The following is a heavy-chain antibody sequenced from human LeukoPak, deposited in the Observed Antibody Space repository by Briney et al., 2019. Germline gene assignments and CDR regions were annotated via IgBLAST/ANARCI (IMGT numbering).Heavy chain of an antibody. CDR2: IYYSGST. V-gene: IGHV4-59*01. D-gene: IGHD3-3*01. J-gene: IGHJ3*02. Sequence: SETLSLTCTVSGGSISSYYWSWIRQPPGKGLEWIGYIYYSGSTNYNPSLKSRVTISVDTSKNQFSLKLSSVTAAGTAVYYCARDTAYDFWSGYPGAFDIWGQGTMVTVSS. CDR1: GGSISSYY. CDR3: ARDTAYDFWSGYPGAFDI.